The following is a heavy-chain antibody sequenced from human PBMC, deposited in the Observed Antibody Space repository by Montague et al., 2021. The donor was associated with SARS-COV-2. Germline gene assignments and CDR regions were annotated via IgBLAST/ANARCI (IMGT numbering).Heavy chain of an antibody. CDR2: IDHSGNT. CDR3: ARRGRKLLPVATTIGGFDI. V-gene: IGHV4-34*01. J-gene: IGHJ3*02. D-gene: IGHD5-12*01. Sequence: SETLSLTCAVYGGSFSPYYWAWIRQSPGKGLEWIGNIDHSGNTNYNPSLKSRVTISVDTSKNHFSLKLSSVTAADTAVYYCARRGRKLLPVATTIGGFDIWGQGTMVTVSS. CDR1: GGSFSPYY.